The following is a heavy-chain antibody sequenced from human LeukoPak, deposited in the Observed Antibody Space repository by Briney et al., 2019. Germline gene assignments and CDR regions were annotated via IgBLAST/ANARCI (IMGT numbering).Heavy chain of an antibody. Sequence: ASVKVSCKASGYAFTSNYIHWVRQATGQGLEWMGWMNPNSGNTGYAQKFQGRVTMTRNTSISTAYMELSSLRSEDTAVYYCARAPPKRRGYSYGPREDYWGQGTLVTVSS. D-gene: IGHD5-18*01. CDR1: GYAFTSNY. V-gene: IGHV1-8*02. CDR3: ARAPPKRRGYSYGPREDY. J-gene: IGHJ4*02. CDR2: MNPNSGNT.